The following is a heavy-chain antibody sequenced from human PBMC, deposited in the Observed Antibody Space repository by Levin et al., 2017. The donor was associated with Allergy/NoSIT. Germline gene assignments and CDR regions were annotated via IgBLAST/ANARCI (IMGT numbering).Heavy chain of an antibody. CDR2: INHSGST. D-gene: IGHD5-12*01. Sequence: SETLSLTCAVYGGSFSGYYWSWIRQPPGKGLEWIGEINHSGSTNYNPSLKSRVTISVDTSKNQFSLKLSSVTAADTAVYYCARDGWLRLVPLGMDVWGQGTTVTVSS. J-gene: IGHJ6*02. CDR1: GGSFSGYY. V-gene: IGHV4-34*01. CDR3: ARDGWLRLVPLGMDV.